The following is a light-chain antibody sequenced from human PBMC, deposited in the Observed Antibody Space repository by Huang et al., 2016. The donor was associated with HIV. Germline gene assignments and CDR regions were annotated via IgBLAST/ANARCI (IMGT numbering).Light chain of an antibody. CDR2: WAA. Sequence: DIVMTQSPESLAASLGERATISCKSSQSVLYNSKNKNYLGWYQQKPWQPPRLLISWAATRESGVPDRFSGSGSETDFTLTISSLQAEDVAVYYCQQYYTTPLTFGGGTKVEIK. CDR3: QQYYTTPLT. V-gene: IGKV4-1*01. J-gene: IGKJ4*01. CDR1: QSVLYNSKNKNY.